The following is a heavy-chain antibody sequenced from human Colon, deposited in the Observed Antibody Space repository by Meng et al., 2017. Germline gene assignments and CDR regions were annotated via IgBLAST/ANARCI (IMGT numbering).Heavy chain of an antibody. CDR3: VRGNLMVTSPFDY. J-gene: IGHJ4*02. CDR1: AASISSNYP. Sequence: QLQYLGSRRVQPSATRSPTRTVLAASISSNYPWGWIRQPPGKGLEWIGNVYSSGSTYYNPSLNSRVTMSVDTSKNQFSLKLRSVTAADTAVYYCVRGNLMVTSPFDYWGQGTVVTVSS. D-gene: IGHD2-8*01. V-gene: IGHV4-39*07. CDR2: VYSSGST.